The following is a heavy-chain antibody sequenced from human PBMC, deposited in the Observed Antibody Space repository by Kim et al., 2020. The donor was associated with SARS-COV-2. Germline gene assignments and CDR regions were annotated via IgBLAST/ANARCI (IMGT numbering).Heavy chain of an antibody. CDR1: GFTFSRYG. CDR2: ISGNGEST. Sequence: GGSLRLSCAASGFTFSRYGMTWVRQARGKGLEWVSAISGNGESTHYADSVKGRLTVSRDNSKNTVYLQMNSLRAEDTAVYYCTGDIYYDDSSGYSRWGYWGQGTLVTVSS. CDR3: TGDIYYDDSSGYSRWGY. D-gene: IGHD3-22*01. J-gene: IGHJ4*02. V-gene: IGHV3-23*01.